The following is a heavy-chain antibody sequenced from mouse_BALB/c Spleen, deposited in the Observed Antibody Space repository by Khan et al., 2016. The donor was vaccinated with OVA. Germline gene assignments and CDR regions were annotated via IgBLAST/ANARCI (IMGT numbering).Heavy chain of an antibody. V-gene: IGHV3-2*02. D-gene: IGHD1-1*01. CDR3: ARGNYYGYYFDY. CDR1: GYSITSGYA. J-gene: IGHJ2*01. CDR2: ISYNGVT. Sequence: EVQLQESGPGLVKPSQSLSLTCTVTGYSITSGYAWNWIRQFPGNKLEWMVYISYNGVTSYNPSLKNRISITLDKSKNQFFLQLTSVTTEDTATYYCARGNYYGYYFDYWGQGTTLTVSS.